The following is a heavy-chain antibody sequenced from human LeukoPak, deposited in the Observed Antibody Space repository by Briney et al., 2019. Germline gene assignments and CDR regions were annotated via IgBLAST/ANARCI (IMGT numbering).Heavy chain of an antibody. J-gene: IGHJ4*02. CDR1: GYTFTSYG. CDR2: ISAYNGNT. CDR3: ARISGYYYDSSAFDY. D-gene: IGHD3-22*01. V-gene: IGHV1-18*01. Sequence: ASVKVSCKASGYTFTSYGISWVRQAPGQGLEWMGWISAYNGNTNYAQKLQGRVTMTTDTSTYTAYMELRSLRSDDTAVYYCARISGYYYDSSAFDYWGQGTLVSVSS.